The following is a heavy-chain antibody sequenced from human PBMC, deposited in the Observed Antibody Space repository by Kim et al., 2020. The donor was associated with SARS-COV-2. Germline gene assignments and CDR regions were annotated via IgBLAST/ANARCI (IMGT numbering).Heavy chain of an antibody. Sequence: ADSVKGRFTISRDNSKNTLYLQMNSLRAEDTAVYYCAKDLHYYGSGSYDYWGQGTLVTVSS. D-gene: IGHD3-10*01. V-gene: IGHV3-23*01. CDR3: AKDLHYYGSGSYDY. J-gene: IGHJ4*02.